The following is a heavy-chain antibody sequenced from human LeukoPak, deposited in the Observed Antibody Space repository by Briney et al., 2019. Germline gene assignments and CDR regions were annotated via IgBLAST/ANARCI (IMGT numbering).Heavy chain of an antibody. Sequence: GGSLRLSCAASGFTFSSYAMSWVRQAPGKGLEWVSAISGSGGSTYYADSVKGRFTISRDNSKNTLYLQMNSLRAEDTAVYYCAKSSGGEYYYYGMDVWGQGTTVTVSS. CDR2: ISGSGGST. J-gene: IGHJ6*02. CDR3: AKSSGGEYYYYGMDV. CDR1: GFTFSSYA. D-gene: IGHD4-17*01. V-gene: IGHV3-23*01.